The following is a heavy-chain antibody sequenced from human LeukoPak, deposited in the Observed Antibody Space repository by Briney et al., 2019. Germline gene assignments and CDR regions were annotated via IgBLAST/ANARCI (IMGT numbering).Heavy chain of an antibody. CDR2: INTNTGNP. CDR1: GYTFTYYA. Sequence: ASVKVSCKASGYTFTYYAVNWVRQAPGQGLEWMGWINTNTGNPTYAQGFTGRFVFSLDTSVSTAYLQISSLKAEDTAVYYCARDYYTSASYYWGQGTLVTVSS. J-gene: IGHJ4*02. CDR3: ARDYYTSASYY. D-gene: IGHD3-10*01. V-gene: IGHV7-4-1*02.